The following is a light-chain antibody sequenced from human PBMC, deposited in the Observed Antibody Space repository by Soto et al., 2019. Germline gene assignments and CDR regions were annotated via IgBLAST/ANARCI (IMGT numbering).Light chain of an antibody. CDR1: SSNIGNNA. CDR2: YDD. V-gene: IGLV1-36*01. Sequence: QSVLTQPPSVSEAPRQRVTISCSGSSSNIGNNAVNWYQQLPGKAPKLLIYYDDLLPSGVSDRFSGSKSGTSASLAISGLQSEDEADYYWAAWNDSLNGQVFGGGTKLTVL. J-gene: IGLJ2*01. CDR3: AAWNDSLNGQV.